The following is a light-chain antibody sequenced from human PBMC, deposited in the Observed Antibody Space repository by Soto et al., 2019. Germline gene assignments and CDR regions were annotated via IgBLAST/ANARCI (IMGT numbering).Light chain of an antibody. CDR2: TAS. CDR1: QGVSTW. CDR3: QQAASFPIT. J-gene: IGKJ5*01. V-gene: IGKV1-12*01. Sequence: DIQMTQSPSSVYASVGGRVTITCRASQGVSTWLAWYQQKPGKAPNLLIYTASSLQSGVPSRFSGSGSGTDFTLTINGLQPEDFATYYCQQAASFPITFGQGTRLEIK.